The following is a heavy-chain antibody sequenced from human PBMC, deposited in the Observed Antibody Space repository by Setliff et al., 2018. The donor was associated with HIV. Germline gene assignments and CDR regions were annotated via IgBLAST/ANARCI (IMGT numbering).Heavy chain of an antibody. D-gene: IGHD6-19*01. V-gene: IGHV4-39*01. CDR3: ATRHSSGWPYYSDY. J-gene: IGHJ4*02. CDR2: IHYSGNT. Sequence: SETLSLTCTVSAGSIRITSYYWGWIRQPPGKGREWIGSIHYSGNTYYSPSLKRRVTISEDTSKNQFSLKLSSVTAADTAVYYCATRHSSGWPYYSDYWGQGILVTVSS. CDR1: AGSIRITSYY.